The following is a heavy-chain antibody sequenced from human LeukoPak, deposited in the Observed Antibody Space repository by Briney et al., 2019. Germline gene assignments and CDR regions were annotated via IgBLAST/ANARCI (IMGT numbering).Heavy chain of an antibody. CDR1: GGFISSYY. V-gene: IGHV4-59*01. CDR2: IYYSGTT. D-gene: IGHD2-15*01. Sequence: SAPLSLTCTVSGGFISSYYWTWIRQPPGKGLEWIGYIYYSGTTYYNPSLKSRVTMSLDTSKNQFSLRLSSVTAADTAVYYCARAGYCSGGNCYRGPSDYWGQGTLVTVSS. CDR3: ARAGYCSGGNCYRGPSDY. J-gene: IGHJ4*02.